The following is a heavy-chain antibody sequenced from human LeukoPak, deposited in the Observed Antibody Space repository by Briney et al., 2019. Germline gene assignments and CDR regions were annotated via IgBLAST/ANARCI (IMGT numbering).Heavy chain of an antibody. V-gene: IGHV3-23*01. CDR2: ISGSGGST. CDR3: AKDHLPGIVVADRDY. J-gene: IGHJ4*02. D-gene: IGHD6-19*01. Sequence: GGSLRLSCAASGFTFSRYGMSWVRQAPGRGLGWVSAISGSGGSTYYADSVKGRFTISRDNSKNTLYLQINSLRAENTAVYYWAKDHLPGIVVADRDYWGQGTLVTVSS. CDR1: GFTFSRYG.